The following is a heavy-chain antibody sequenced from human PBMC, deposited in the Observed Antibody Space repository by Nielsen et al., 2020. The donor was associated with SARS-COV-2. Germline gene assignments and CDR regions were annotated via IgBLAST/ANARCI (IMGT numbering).Heavy chain of an antibody. D-gene: IGHD5-18*01. CDR3: ARTGRNMVNYYGMDV. CDR2: ISHSGNYM. CDR1: GFSVSSNY. V-gene: IGHV3-11*03. J-gene: IGHJ6*02. Sequence: GESLKISCAASGFSVSSNYMSWIRQAPGKGLEWVSYISHSGNYMIYADSVKGRLTISRDNARNSVYLQMNSLGAEDTAVYYCARTGRNMVNYYGMDVWGQGTTVTVSS.